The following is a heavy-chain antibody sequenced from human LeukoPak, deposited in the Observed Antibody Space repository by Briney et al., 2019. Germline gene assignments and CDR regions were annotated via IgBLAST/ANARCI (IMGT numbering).Heavy chain of an antibody. V-gene: IGHV3-30*02. Sequence: PGGSLRLSCGASGFTFSSYDMYWVRQAPDKGLEWVAFIRYDGSNKYYADSVKGRFTVSRDNSKNTLYLQMKSLRAEDTAVYYCAKGGGYEAQYYYYYLDVWGKGTTVTISS. CDR3: AKGGGYEAQYYYYYLDV. CDR2: IRYDGSNK. CDR1: GFTFSSYD. J-gene: IGHJ6*03. D-gene: IGHD5-12*01.